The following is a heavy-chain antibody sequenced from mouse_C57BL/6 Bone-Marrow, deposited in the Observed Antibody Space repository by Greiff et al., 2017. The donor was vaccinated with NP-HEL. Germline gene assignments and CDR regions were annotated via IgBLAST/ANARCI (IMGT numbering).Heavy chain of an antibody. Sequence: VKVEESGPGLVQPSQSLSITCTVSGFSLTSYGVHWVLQSPGKGLEWLGVIWSGGSTDYNAAFISRLSISKDNSKSQVFFKMNSLQADDTAIYYCAQLGPHYAMDYWGQGTSVTVSS. CDR1: GFSLTSYG. CDR2: IWSGGST. D-gene: IGHD4-1*02. CDR3: AQLGPHYAMDY. J-gene: IGHJ4*01. V-gene: IGHV2-2*01.